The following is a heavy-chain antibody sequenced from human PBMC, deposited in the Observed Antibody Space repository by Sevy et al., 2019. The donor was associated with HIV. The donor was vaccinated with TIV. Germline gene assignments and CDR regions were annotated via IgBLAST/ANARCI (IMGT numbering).Heavy chain of an antibody. CDR3: ASLQGEYYDAGGFSSFFFDS. J-gene: IGHJ4*02. D-gene: IGHD3-16*01. V-gene: IGHV4-4*02. CDR1: RGSISRDNW. Sequence: SETLSLTCAVSRGSISRDNWWSWVRQPPGKGLEWIGDIYHSGSTNYNPSVRSRVTISVDQSKNQFSLRLTSVTAADTAVYFCASLQGEYYDAGGFSSFFFDSWGQGTLVTVSS. CDR2: IYHSGST.